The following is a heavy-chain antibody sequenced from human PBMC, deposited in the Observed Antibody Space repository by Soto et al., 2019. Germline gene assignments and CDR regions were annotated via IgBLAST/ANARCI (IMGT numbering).Heavy chain of an antibody. J-gene: IGHJ6*03. CDR1: GYSFTSYW. V-gene: IGHV5-51*01. CDR2: IYPGDSDT. Sequence: GESLKISCKGSGYSFTSYWIGWVRQMPGKGLEWMGIIYPGDSDTRYSPSFQGQVTISADKSISTAYLQWSSLKASDTAMYYCARHLGYCSSTSCYLYMDVWGKGTTVTVSS. D-gene: IGHD2-2*01. CDR3: ARHLGYCSSTSCYLYMDV.